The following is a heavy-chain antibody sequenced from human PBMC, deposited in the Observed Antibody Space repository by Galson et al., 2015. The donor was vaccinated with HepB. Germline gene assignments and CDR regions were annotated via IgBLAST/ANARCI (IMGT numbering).Heavy chain of an antibody. Sequence: TLSLTCTVSGGSISSGSYYWSWIRQPAGKGLEWIGRIYTSGSTNYNPSLKSRVTMSVDTSKNQFSLKLSSVTAADTAVYYCARGSYEGGYGDYGYYYYYYMDVWGKGTTVTVSS. CDR3: ARGSYEGGYGDYGYYYYYYMDV. CDR2: IYTSGST. V-gene: IGHV4-61*02. CDR1: GGSISSGSYY. J-gene: IGHJ6*03. D-gene: IGHD4-17*01.